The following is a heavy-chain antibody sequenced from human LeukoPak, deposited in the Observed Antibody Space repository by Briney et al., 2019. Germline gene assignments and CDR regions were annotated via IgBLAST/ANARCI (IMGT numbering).Heavy chain of an antibody. CDR1: GFTFSSYA. Sequence: GGSLRLSCAASGFTFSSYAMSWVRQAPGKGLEWVANIKQDGSEKYYVDSVKGRFTISRDNAKNSLYLQMNSLRAEDTAAYYCARDRYGSGGFFDYWGQGTLVTVSS. D-gene: IGHD3-10*01. CDR3: ARDRYGSGGFFDY. CDR2: IKQDGSEK. V-gene: IGHV3-7*01. J-gene: IGHJ4*02.